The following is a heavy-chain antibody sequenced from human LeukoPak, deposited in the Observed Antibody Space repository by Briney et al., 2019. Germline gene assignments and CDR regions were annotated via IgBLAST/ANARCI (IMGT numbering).Heavy chain of an antibody. J-gene: IGHJ5*02. CDR1: GFTFDDYA. CDR2: ISWNSGSI. V-gene: IGHV3-9*01. Sequence: GGSLRLSCAASGFTFDDYAMHWVRQAPGKGLEWVSGISWNSGSIGYADSVKGRFTISRDNAKNSLYLQMNSLRAEDTALYYCAKDTGLLWFGELYFDPWGQGTLVTVSS. D-gene: IGHD3-10*01. CDR3: AKDTGLLWFGELYFDP.